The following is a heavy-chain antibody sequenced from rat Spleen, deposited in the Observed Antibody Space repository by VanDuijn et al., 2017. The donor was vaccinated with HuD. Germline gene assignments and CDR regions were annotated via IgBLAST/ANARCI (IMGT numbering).Heavy chain of an antibody. CDR1: GFTFSGFP. Sequence: EVQLVESGGGLVQPGRSMKLSCAASGFTFSGFPMAWVRQAPTEGLEWVASISPSGGSTYYRDSVKGRFTISRDNAKSTLYLQMDSLRSEDTATYYCATDPITTTRWGQGVMVTVSS. J-gene: IGHJ2*01. CDR2: ISPSGGST. CDR3: ATDPITTTR. D-gene: IGHD1-10*01. V-gene: IGHV5-46*01.